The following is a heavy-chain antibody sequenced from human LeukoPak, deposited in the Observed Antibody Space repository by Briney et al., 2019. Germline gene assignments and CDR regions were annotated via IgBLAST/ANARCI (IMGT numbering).Heavy chain of an antibody. CDR3: AREITTVDGTGVPDY. CDR2: ISGSGATT. V-gene: IGHV3-23*01. J-gene: IGHJ4*02. CDR1: GFTFSDYA. D-gene: IGHD6-19*01. Sequence: GGSLRLSCAASGFTFSDYAMSWVRQAPGKGLEWVSAISGSGATTYHADSVKGLFTISRDNSKNTLYLEMSSLRAEDTAVYYCAREITTVDGTGVPDYWVQGTLVTVSS.